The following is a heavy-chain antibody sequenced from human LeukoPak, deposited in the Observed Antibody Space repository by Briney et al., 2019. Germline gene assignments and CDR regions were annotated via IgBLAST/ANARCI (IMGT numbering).Heavy chain of an antibody. J-gene: IGHJ5*02. D-gene: IGHD6-13*01. CDR3: ARHHVVISWYVINWFDP. V-gene: IGHV4-39*01. Sequence: PSDPLPLTCTVSGGSIRSNSDYWAWFRQSPGKGLEWIGSRRHAGNTYYNPSLKSRVTIFADTSKNQISLHLTSVTAADTAVYFCARHHVVISWYVINWFDPWGQGTLVTVSS. CDR1: GGSIRSNSDY. CDR2: RRHAGNT.